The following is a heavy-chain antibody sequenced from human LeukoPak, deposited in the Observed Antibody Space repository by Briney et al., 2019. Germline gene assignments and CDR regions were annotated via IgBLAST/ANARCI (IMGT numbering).Heavy chain of an antibody. V-gene: IGHV3-20*04. CDR2: INWNGGST. CDR3: VRLGRDGYTYGAAY. CDR1: GYSFDDYG. D-gene: IGHD5-24*01. Sequence: GGSLRLSCAGSGYSFDDYGMRWVRQAPGKGLEWVAGINWNGGSTGYAASVKGRCTISRDNAKNALYLEMNSLRAEDTAFYYCVRLGRDGYTYGAAYWDLGTLVTVSS. J-gene: IGHJ1*01.